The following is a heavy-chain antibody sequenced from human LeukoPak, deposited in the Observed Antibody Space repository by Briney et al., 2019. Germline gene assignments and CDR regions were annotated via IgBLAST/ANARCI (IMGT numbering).Heavy chain of an antibody. CDR3: ARASTTVTTNGYFDY. D-gene: IGHD4-17*01. Sequence: GASVKVSCKASGGTFSSYAISWVRQAPGQGLEWMGGIIPIFGTANYAQKFQGRVTITADKSTSTAYMELSSLRSEDTAVYYCARASTTVTTNGYFDYWGQGTLVTVSS. V-gene: IGHV1-69*06. J-gene: IGHJ4*02. CDR1: GGTFSSYA. CDR2: IIPIFGTA.